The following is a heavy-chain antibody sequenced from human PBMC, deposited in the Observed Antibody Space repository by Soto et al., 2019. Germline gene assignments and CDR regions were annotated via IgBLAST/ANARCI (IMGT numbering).Heavy chain of an antibody. CDR1: GYSFTSYW. J-gene: IGHJ5*02. D-gene: IGHD5-18*01. V-gene: IGHV5-51*01. CDR2: IYPGDSDT. CDR3: ARLGYSYGTGWFDP. Sequence: PAEALKISCKGSGYSFTSYWIGGGREMAGKGLGWMGIIYPGDSDTRYRPSFQGQVTISADKSSSTAYLQWSSLKASDTAMYYCARLGYSYGTGWFDPWGQGTLVTVSS.